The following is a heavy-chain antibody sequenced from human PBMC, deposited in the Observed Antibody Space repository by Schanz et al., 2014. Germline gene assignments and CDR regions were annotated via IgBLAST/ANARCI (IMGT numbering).Heavy chain of an antibody. J-gene: IGHJ6*02. CDR1: GYTFISYG. CDR2: ISDYNGKT. V-gene: IGHV1-18*01. Sequence: QVQLVQSGAEMKKPGASVKVSCKASGYTFISYGIKWVRQAPGQGLEWMGWISDYNGKTNYAQKFQDRVIMSTDRSSSTAYLELRSLTSDDSAIYYCARHRFGVFYYGLDVWGQGTTILVSS. CDR3: ARHRFGVFYYGLDV. D-gene: IGHD3-10*01.